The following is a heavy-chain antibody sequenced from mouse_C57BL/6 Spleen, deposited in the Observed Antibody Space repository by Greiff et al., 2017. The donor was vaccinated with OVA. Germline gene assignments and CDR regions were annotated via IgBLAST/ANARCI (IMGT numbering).Heavy chain of an antibody. CDR1: GYTFTDYY. CDR2: INPNNGGT. D-gene: IGHD1-1*01. V-gene: IGHV1-26*01. Sequence: EVQLQQSGPELVKPGASVKISCKASGYTFTDYYMNWVKQSHGKSLEWIGDINPNNGGTSYNQKFKGKATLTVDKSSSTAYMELRSLTSEDSAVYYCARRALIPSTVVGAMDYWGQGTSVTVSS. CDR3: ARRALIPSTVVGAMDY. J-gene: IGHJ4*01.